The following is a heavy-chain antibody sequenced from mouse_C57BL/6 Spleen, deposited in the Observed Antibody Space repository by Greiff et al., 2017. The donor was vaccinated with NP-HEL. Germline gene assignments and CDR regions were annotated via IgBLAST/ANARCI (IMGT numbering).Heavy chain of an antibody. CDR2: IDPSDSYT. CDR1: GYTFTSYW. CDR3: ARLDGILYAMDY. J-gene: IGHJ4*01. Sequence: VQLQQPGAELVMPGASVKLSCKASGYTFTSYWMHWVKQRPGQGLEWIGEIDPSDSYTNYNQKFKGKSTLTVDKSSSTAYMQLSSLTSEDSAVYYCARLDGILYAMDYWGQGTSVTVSS. D-gene: IGHD1-1*01. V-gene: IGHV1-69*01.